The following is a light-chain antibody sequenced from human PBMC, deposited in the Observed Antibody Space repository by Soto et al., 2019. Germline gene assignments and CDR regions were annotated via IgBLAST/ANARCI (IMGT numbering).Light chain of an antibody. CDR2: GAF. CDR3: QQYDSSSRT. CDR1: QSLSGNY. V-gene: IGKV3-20*01. Sequence: EIVLTQSPDTLSLSPGERANLSCTASQSLSGNYLAWYQQKPGQAPRLLIYGAFNRATGIPDRFSGSGSGTDFTLTISRLEPEDFSVYYCQQYDSSSRTFGPGTKVEIK. J-gene: IGKJ2*01.